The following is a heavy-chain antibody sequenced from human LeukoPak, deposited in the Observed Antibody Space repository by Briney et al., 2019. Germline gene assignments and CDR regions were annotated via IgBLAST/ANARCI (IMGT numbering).Heavy chain of an antibody. CDR2: ISSSGSSR. D-gene: IGHD6-19*01. CDR3: ARAKVPGTYYAMDV. J-gene: IGHJ6*02. Sequence: PGGSLRLSCAASGFTFSDYYMSWIRLAPGKGPELVSYISSSGSSRYDADSVKGRFIISRDNAKKSLYLQMNSLRAEDTAVYYCARAKVPGTYYAMDVWGQGTTVTVSS. V-gene: IGHV3-11*01. CDR1: GFTFSDYY.